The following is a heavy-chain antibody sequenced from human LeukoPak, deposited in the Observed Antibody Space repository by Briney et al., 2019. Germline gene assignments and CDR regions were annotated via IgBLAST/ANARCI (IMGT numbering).Heavy chain of an antibody. D-gene: IGHD2-8*01. CDR1: GGSISHYY. V-gene: IGHV4-59*08. CDR2: IYYNGNT. Sequence: PSETLSLTCTVSGGSISHYYWSWIRQPPGKGLEWIGYIYYNGNTYYNPSLRSRVTMSVDTSKNQFSLKLNSVTAADTAVYYCARHVLGVYDYWGQGTLVTVSS. J-gene: IGHJ4*02. CDR3: ARHVLGVYDY.